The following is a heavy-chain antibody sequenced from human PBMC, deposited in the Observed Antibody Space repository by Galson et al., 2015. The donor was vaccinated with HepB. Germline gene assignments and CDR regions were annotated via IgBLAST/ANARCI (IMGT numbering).Heavy chain of an antibody. CDR2: ISYDGSNK. CDR1: GFTFRTYA. V-gene: IGHV3-30-3*01. Sequence: SLRLSCAASGFTFRTYAMHWVRQAPGKGLEWVAVISYDGSNKFYADSVKGRFTISRDNSKNTLHLQMNSLRAEDTAVYYCAKDGDHYDRSGYLGNWFDPWGQGTLVTVSS. CDR3: AKDGDHYDRSGYLGNWFDP. D-gene: IGHD3-22*01. J-gene: IGHJ5*02.